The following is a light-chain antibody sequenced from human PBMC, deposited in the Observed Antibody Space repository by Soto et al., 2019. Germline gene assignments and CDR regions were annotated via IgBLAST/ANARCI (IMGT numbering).Light chain of an antibody. CDR3: QEYGSSPPYT. J-gene: IGKJ2*01. CDR1: QSVSSN. V-gene: IGKV3-20*01. CDR2: GAS. Sequence: EIVMTQSPATLSVSPGERATLSCRASQSVSSNLAWYQQKPGQAPRLLIYGASSRATGIPDRFRGSGSGTDFTLTISRLEPEDFAIYYCQEYGSSPPYTFGQGTKLEIK.